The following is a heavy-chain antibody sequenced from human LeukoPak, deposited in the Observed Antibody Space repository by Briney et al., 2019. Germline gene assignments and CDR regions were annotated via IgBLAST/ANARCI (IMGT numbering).Heavy chain of an antibody. V-gene: IGHV5-51*01. CDR2: IYPGDSDT. J-gene: IGHJ4*02. CDR3: ARGQYPHIVVVTAIPFDY. Sequence: GESLKISSKGSAYSFTSYWIGWVRQMPGKGLEWMGIIYPGDSDTRYSPSFQGQVTISADKSISTAYLQWSSLKASDTAMYYCARGQYPHIVVVTAIPFDYWGQGTLVTVSS. CDR1: AYSFTSYW. D-gene: IGHD2-21*02.